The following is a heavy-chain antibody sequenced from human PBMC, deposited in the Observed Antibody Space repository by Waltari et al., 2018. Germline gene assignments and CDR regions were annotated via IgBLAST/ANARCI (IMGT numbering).Heavy chain of an antibody. Sequence: QVQLVQSGAEVKKPGASVKGSCKASGYTFTGYYMHWVRQAPGQGLEWMGRINPNSGGTNYAQKFQGRVTMTRDTSISTAYMELSRLRSDDTAVYYCARGGRKIAVAGSRADAFDIWGQGTMVTVSS. CDR3: ARGGRKIAVAGSRADAFDI. D-gene: IGHD6-19*01. J-gene: IGHJ3*02. CDR1: GYTFTGYY. V-gene: IGHV1-2*06. CDR2: INPNSGGT.